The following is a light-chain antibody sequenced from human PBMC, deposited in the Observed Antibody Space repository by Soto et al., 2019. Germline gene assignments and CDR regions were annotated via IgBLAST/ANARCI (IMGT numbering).Light chain of an antibody. CDR3: QQYGSPPIT. CDR2: GTS. V-gene: IGKV3-20*01. Sequence: EILLTQSPGTLSLSPGERATLSCRASQSVSSTYLAWYQQQPGQAPRLLMSGTSNRATGTPDRFSGSGSGTDFTLTISRLETEDFAVYYCQQYGSPPITFGQGTRLEIK. J-gene: IGKJ5*01. CDR1: QSVSSTY.